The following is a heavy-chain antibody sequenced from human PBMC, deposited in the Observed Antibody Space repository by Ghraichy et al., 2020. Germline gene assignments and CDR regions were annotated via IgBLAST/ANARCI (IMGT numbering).Heavy chain of an antibody. Sequence: SQTLSLTCAVSGGSISSGGYSWSWIRQPPGKGLEWIGYIYHSGSTYYNPSLKSRVTISVDRSKNQFSLKLSSVTAADTAVYYCARREPIVAPHSGSLQYYFDYWGQGTLVTVSS. V-gene: IGHV4-30-2*01. CDR3: ARREPIVAPHSGSLQYYFDY. CDR1: GGSISSGGYS. CDR2: IYHSGST. D-gene: IGHD3-10*01. J-gene: IGHJ4*02.